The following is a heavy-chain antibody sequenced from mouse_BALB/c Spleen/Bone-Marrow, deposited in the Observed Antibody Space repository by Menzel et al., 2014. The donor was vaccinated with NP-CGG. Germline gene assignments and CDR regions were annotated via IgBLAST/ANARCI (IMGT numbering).Heavy chain of an antibody. J-gene: IGHJ2*01. CDR2: IGSGGRK. D-gene: IGHD2-13*01. CDR1: GITVSSYA. CDR3: ARGGMTPFDF. V-gene: IGHV5-6-5*01. Sequence: EVKVVESGGGLVKPGGSLKLSCEASGITVSSYAMSWARQTPEKRLEWVASIGSGGRKHYPDSVEGRLTISRDNARNILYLQVSSLRSEDTAMYYCARGGMTPFDFWGQGITLTVSS.